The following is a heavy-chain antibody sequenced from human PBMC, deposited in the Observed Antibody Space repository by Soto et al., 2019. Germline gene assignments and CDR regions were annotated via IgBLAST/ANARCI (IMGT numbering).Heavy chain of an antibody. J-gene: IGHJ4*02. CDR3: ARGQEGVVATH. CDR2: IKDGGLT. D-gene: IGHD5-12*01. CDR1: GGSLSGYY. V-gene: IGHV4-34*01. Sequence: QVQLQQWGAGLLKPSETLSLTCVVYGGSLSGYYWSWIRQPPGKGLEWIGEIKDGGLTNYSPSLKSRAIISVDRPKNQFSLKLHSMTAADTAVYYCARGQEGVVATHWDQGSLVTVSS.